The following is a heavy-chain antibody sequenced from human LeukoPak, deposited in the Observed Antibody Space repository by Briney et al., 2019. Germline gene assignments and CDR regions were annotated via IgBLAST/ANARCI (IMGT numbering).Heavy chain of an antibody. Sequence: SETLSLTCTVSGGSISSYYWSWLRQPAGKGLEWIGRIYSSGSINYNPSLNSRVTMSVDTSNNQFSLKLSSVTAADTAVYYCARRDWNYWYFDLWGRGTLVTVSS. J-gene: IGHJ2*01. CDR2: IYSSGSI. CDR3: ARRDWNYWYFDL. V-gene: IGHV4-4*07. D-gene: IGHD1-1*01. CDR1: GGSISSYY.